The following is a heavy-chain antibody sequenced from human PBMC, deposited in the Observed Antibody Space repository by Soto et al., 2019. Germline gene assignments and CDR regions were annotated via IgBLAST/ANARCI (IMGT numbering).Heavy chain of an antibody. D-gene: IGHD4-17*01. Sequence: QVQLVQSGAEVEKPGASVKVSCKASGYTFTSYSIHWVRQAPGQRLEWMGWINAVNGNTKYSQKCQDRVTFTRDTSASTAYMELSSLRSEDTAVYYCASRNYGDFAYGLDVWGQGTTVTVSS. CDR3: ASRNYGDFAYGLDV. J-gene: IGHJ6*02. CDR1: GYTFTSYS. V-gene: IGHV1-3*01. CDR2: INAVNGNT.